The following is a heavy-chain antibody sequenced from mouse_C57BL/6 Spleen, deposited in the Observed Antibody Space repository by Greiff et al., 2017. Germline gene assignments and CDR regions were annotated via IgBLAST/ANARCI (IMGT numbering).Heavy chain of an antibody. D-gene: IGHD4-1*01. V-gene: IGHV1-55*01. CDR2: IYPGSGST. CDR1: GYTFTSYW. J-gene: IGHJ2*01. Sequence: QVQLQQPGAELVQPGASVTMSCTASGYTFTSYWITWVKQRPGQGLEWIGDIYPGSGSTNYNEKFKSKATLTVDTSSSTAYMQLSSLTSEDSAVYYCARTGTDYWGQGTTRTVSS. CDR3: ARTGTDY.